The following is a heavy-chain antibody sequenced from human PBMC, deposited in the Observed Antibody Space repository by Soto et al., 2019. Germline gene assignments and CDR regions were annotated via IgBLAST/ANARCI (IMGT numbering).Heavy chain of an antibody. CDR3: ARGGNSYSSSWKFDY. CDR2: IIPIYGTA. J-gene: IGHJ4*02. V-gene: IGHV1-69*13. Sequence: SVKVSCKASGGTFSSYAISWVRQAPGQGLEWMGGIIPIYGTANYAQKFQGRVTSTADESTSTAYMELSSLRSEDTAVYYCARGGNSYSSSWKFDYWGQGTMVTVSS. D-gene: IGHD6-13*01. CDR1: GGTFSSYA.